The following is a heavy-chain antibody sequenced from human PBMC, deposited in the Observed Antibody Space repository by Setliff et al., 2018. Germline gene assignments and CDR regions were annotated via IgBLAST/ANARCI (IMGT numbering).Heavy chain of an antibody. V-gene: IGHV4-59*01. CDR1: GGSISSYY. CDR3: ARDHYDSSGPLDFDI. D-gene: IGHD3-22*01. CDR2: IYYSGST. J-gene: IGHJ3*02. Sequence: LSLTCTVSGGSISSYYWSWIRQPPGKGLEWIGYIYYSGSTNYNPSLKSRVTISVDTSKNQFSPKLSSVTAADTAVYYCARDHYDSSGPLDFDIWGQGTMVTVSS.